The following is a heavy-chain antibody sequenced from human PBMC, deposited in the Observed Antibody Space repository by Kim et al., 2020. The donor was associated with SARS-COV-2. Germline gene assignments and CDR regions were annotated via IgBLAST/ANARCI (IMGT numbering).Heavy chain of an antibody. V-gene: IGHV3-73*01. CDR2: VRGKTYRYAT. CDR1: GFSFGGYA. Sequence: GGSLRLSCAASGFSFGGYAIHWVRQASGKGLEWIGRVRGKTYRYATAYTPSVRGRFTVSRADSNNMAYLHMSSLTTEDTALYYYTQPVAGSDYWGQGTL. J-gene: IGHJ4*02. CDR3: TQPVAGSDY. D-gene: IGHD6-19*01.